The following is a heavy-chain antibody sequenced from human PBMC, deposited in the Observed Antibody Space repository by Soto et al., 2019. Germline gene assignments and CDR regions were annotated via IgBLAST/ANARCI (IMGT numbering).Heavy chain of an antibody. D-gene: IGHD2-2*01. CDR3: TRGPRASSGGTGAY. J-gene: IGHJ1*01. CDR1: GFSFDSYW. Sequence: EVQLVESGGGLVQPGGSLRLSCAASGFSFDSYWMHWVGQAPGQGPMWVSRIDYDGTTTNYADSVKGRFTISRDNAKSTLYLQMNSLRPEDTAVYYCTRGPRASSGGTGAYWGKGTLVTVSS. V-gene: IGHV3-74*01. CDR2: IDYDGTTT.